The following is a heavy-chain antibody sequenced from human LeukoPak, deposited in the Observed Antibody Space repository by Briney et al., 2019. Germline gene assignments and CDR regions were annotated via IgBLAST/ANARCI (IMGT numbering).Heavy chain of an antibody. V-gene: IGHV4-4*07. D-gene: IGHD1-26*01. CDR1: GGSISTNY. J-gene: IGHJ6*03. CDR3: ARGAGYSREVNFYHYMDV. Sequence: PSETLSLTCTVSGGSISTNYWSWVRQPAGKGLEWIGRIFASGSTNYNPSLKSRATMSVDTSKNQFSLNLTSVTAADTAVYYCARGAGYSREVNFYHYMDVWGKGTTVTVSS. CDR2: IFASGST.